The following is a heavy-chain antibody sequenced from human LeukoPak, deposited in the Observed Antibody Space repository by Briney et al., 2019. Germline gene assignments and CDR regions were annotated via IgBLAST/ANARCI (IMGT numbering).Heavy chain of an antibody. CDR3: AKGLVGATQYAFDI. V-gene: IGHV3-9*01. D-gene: IGHD1-26*01. CDR2: ISWNSGSI. J-gene: IGHJ3*02. CDR1: GFTFDDYA. Sequence: GGSLRLSCAASGFTFDDYAMHWVRQAPGKGLEWVSGISWNSGSIGYADSVKGRFTISRDNAKNSLYLQMNSLRAEDTALYYCAKGLVGATQYAFDIWGQGTMVTVFS.